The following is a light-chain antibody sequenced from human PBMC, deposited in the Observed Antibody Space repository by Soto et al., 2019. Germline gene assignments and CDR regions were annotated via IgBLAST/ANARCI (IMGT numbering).Light chain of an antibody. V-gene: IGKV3-11*01. CDR2: DAS. CDR3: QQYNNWLGT. J-gene: IGKJ1*01. CDR1: QSVSSY. Sequence: EIVLTQSPATLSLSPGERATLSCRASQSVSSYLAWYQQKPGQAPRLLIYDASNRATGIPARFSGSGSGTDFTLTISSLQSEDFAVYSCQQYNNWLGTFGQGTKV.